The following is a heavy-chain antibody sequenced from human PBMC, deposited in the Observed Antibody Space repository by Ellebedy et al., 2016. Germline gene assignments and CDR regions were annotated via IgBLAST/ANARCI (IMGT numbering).Heavy chain of an antibody. Sequence: GESLKISCKGSGSIFTSYWIGWVRQMPGKGLEWMGIIYPGYSDTRYSPSFQGQVTISADKSISTAYLQWSSLKASDTAMYYCARMVPVTTLDWFDPWGQGTLVTVSS. CDR3: ARMVPVTTLDWFDP. CDR2: IYPGYSDT. V-gene: IGHV5-51*01. CDR1: GSIFTSYW. J-gene: IGHJ5*02. D-gene: IGHD4-11*01.